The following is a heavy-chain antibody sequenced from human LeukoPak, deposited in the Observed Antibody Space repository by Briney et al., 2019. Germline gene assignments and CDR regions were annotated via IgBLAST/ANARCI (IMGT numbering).Heavy chain of an antibody. V-gene: IGHV3-73*01. CDR2: IRSKGNSYAT. Sequence: GGSLRLSCAASGFRFSDATVHWVRQASGTGLEWVGRIRSKGNSYATSSAASVRGRFTISRDDSENTAYLQMNSLKTEDTAIYFCTAKSDTYGHFDYWGQGMLVTVSS. D-gene: IGHD5-18*01. CDR3: TAKSDTYGHFDY. CDR1: GFRFSDAT. J-gene: IGHJ4*02.